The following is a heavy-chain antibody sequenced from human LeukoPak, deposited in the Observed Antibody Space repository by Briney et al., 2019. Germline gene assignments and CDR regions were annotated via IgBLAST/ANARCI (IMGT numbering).Heavy chain of an antibody. V-gene: IGHV4-59*01. D-gene: IGHD3-3*01. J-gene: IGHJ4*02. Sequence: PSETLSPTCTVSGGSISSYYWSWIRQPPGKGLEWIGYIYYSGSTNYNPSLKSRVTISVDTSKNQFSLKLSSVTAADTAVYYCARVWSGPNDYWGQGTLVTVSS. CDR2: IYYSGST. CDR1: GGSISSYY. CDR3: ARVWSGPNDY.